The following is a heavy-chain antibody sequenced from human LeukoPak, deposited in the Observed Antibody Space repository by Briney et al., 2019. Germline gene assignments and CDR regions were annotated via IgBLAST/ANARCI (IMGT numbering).Heavy chain of an antibody. J-gene: IGHJ4*02. Sequence: GGSLRLSCAASGFTLSSFGMHWVRQAPGKGLEWMTVISYDGGVIYNADSVKGRFTISRDNSKNTLYLQMDSLRAEDTAVYYCAKDPVRDYYDSIPSYYFDYWGQGTLVTVSS. D-gene: IGHD3-22*01. V-gene: IGHV3-30*18. CDR2: ISYDGGVI. CDR1: GFTLSSFG. CDR3: AKDPVRDYYDSIPSYYFDY.